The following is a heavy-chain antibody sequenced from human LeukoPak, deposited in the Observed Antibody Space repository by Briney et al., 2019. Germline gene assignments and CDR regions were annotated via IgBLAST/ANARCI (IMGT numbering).Heavy chain of an antibody. CDR1: GGSISRYY. J-gene: IGHJ3*02. Sequence: SETLSLTCTVSGGSISRYYWSWIRRPPGKGLEWIGYIDDSGNTNYNPSLKSQVTISVDKSKNQFSLKLSFVTAADTAMYYCARSDYHNSGSHTVFDAFDIWGQGTRATVSS. D-gene: IGHD3-10*01. V-gene: IGHV4-59*01. CDR2: IDDSGNT. CDR3: ARSDYHNSGSHTVFDAFDI.